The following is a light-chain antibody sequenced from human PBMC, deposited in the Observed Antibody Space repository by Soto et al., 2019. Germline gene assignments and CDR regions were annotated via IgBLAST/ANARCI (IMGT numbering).Light chain of an antibody. CDR3: QSYDGSSVV. CDR1: SGRIAGNH. Sequence: NFMLSQPHSVSESPGKTVSISCTRSSGRIAGNHVQWYQQRPGSSPTSVIFEDNQRPSGVPDRFSGSIDISSNSASLTISALQTEDEADYYCQSYDGSSVVFGGGTKVTVL. V-gene: IGLV6-57*01. CDR2: EDN. J-gene: IGLJ2*01.